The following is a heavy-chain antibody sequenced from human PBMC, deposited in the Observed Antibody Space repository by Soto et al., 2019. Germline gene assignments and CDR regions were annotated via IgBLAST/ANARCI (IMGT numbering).Heavy chain of an antibody. CDR1: GGSFSGYY. V-gene: IGHV4-34*01. J-gene: IGHJ6*02. CDR2: INHSGSA. D-gene: IGHD2-2*01. CDR3: ARVRGFVVPAALPMFSRYYGMDV. Sequence: PSETLSLTCAVYGGSFSGYYWSWIRQPPGKGLEWIGEINHSGSANYNPSLKSRVTISVDTSKNQFSLKLSSVTAADTAVYYCARVRGFVVPAALPMFSRYYGMDVWGQGTTVTVSS.